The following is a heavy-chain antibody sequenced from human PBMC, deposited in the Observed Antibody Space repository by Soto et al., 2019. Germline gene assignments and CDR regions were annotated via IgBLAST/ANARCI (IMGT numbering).Heavy chain of an antibody. CDR2: ISGSGGST. D-gene: IGHD2-15*01. V-gene: IGHV3-23*01. CDR3: AKAVGCSGGSCYSVAGGAFDI. Sequence: GGSLRLSCAASGFTFSSYAMSWVRQAPGKGLEWVSAISGSGGSTYYADSVKGRFTISRDNSKNTLYLQMNSLRAEDTAVYYCAKAVGCSGGSCYSVAGGAFDIWGQGTMVTVSS. CDR1: GFTFSSYA. J-gene: IGHJ3*02.